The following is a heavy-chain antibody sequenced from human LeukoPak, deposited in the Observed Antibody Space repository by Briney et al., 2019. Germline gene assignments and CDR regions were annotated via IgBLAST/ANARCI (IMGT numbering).Heavy chain of an antibody. CDR3: ARSEHPGHYFDY. D-gene: IGHD1-26*01. Sequence: SETLSLTCTVSGGSVSSGSYYWSWIRQPPGKGLEWIGYIYYSGSTNYNPSLKSRVTISVDTSKNQFSLKLSSVTAADTAVYYCARSEHPGHYFDYWGQGTLVTVSS. J-gene: IGHJ4*02. CDR1: GGSVSSGSYY. CDR2: IYYSGST. V-gene: IGHV4-61*01.